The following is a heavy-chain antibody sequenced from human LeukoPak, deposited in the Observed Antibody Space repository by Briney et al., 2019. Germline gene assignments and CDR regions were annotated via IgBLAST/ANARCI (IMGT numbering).Heavy chain of an antibody. CDR3: ARESHPDCGGDCYYGY. D-gene: IGHD2-21*02. Sequence: GASVKVSCKASGYTFTSYYMHWVRQAPGQGLEWMGIINPSGGSTSYAQKFQGRVTMTRDTSTSTVYMELSSLRSEDTAVYYCARESHPDCGGDCYYGYWGQGTLVTVSS. V-gene: IGHV1-46*01. J-gene: IGHJ4*02. CDR1: GYTFTSYY. CDR2: INPSGGST.